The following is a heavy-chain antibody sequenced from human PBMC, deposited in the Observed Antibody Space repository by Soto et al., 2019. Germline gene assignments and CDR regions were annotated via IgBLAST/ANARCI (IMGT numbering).Heavy chain of an antibody. CDR3: ARHRNDIWTGYYGFDP. D-gene: IGHD3-9*01. CDR1: GGSISSSSYY. J-gene: IGHJ5*02. CDR2: IYYTGST. V-gene: IGHV4-39*01. Sequence: QLQLQESGPGLVKPSETLSLTCTVSGGSISSSSYYWGWIRQPPGKGLEWIGSIYYTGSTYSNPSLKGRVTISVDTSKNQFALKLSSVTATDTAVYYCARHRNDIWTGYYGFDPWGQGTLVTVSS.